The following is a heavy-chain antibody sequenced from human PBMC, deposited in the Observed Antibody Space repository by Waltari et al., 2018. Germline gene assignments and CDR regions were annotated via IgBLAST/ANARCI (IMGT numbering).Heavy chain of an antibody. CDR2: INPNSGDT. CDR1: GYTFTGYY. V-gene: IGHV1-2*04. D-gene: IGHD3-16*01. J-gene: IGHJ4*02. CDR3: ARDHFGYVAGELAY. Sequence: QVQLVQSGAEVKRPGASVKVSCKASGYTFTGYYMHWVRQAPGQGLEWMGWINPNSGDTNYAQKFQGWVTMTRDTSISTAYLELSRLGSDDTAVYYCARDHFGYVAGELAYWGQGTLVTVSS.